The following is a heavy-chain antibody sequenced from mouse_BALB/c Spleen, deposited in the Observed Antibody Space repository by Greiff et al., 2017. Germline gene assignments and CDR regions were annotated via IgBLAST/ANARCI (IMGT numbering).Heavy chain of an antibody. V-gene: IGHV1S135*01. CDR2: IDPYNGGT. J-gene: IGHJ4*01. CDR3: ARKGRTYYGNYYAMDY. D-gene: IGHD2-10*01. CDR1: GYAFTSYN. Sequence: EVKLMESGPELVKPGASVKVSCKASGYAFTSYNMYWVKQSHGKSLEWIGYIDPYNGGTSYNQKFKGKATLTVDKSSSTAYMHLNSLTSEDSAVYYCARKGRTYYGNYYAMDYWGQGTSVTVSS.